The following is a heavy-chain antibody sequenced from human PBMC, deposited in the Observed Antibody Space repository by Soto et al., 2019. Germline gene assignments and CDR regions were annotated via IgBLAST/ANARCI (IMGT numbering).Heavy chain of an antibody. CDR3: ARWGRFSDILTGPRSYYYGMDV. J-gene: IGHJ6*02. Sequence: QVQLQESGPGLVKPSGTLSLTCAVSGGSITSSNWWSWVRQPPGKGLEWIGEIYHSGSTNYNPSPKSRGTISVDKSKNQFSLQLRSVTAADTAVYYCARWGRFSDILTGPRSYYYGMDVWGQGTTVTVSS. CDR2: IYHSGST. D-gene: IGHD3-9*01. V-gene: IGHV4-4*02. CDR1: GGSITSSNW.